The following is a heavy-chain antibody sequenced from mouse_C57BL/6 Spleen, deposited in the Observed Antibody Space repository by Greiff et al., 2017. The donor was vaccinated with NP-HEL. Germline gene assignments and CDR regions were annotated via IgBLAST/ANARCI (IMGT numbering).Heavy chain of an antibody. CDR1: GYTFTSYW. Sequence: QVQLKESGAELVKPGASVKMSCKASGYTFTSYWITWVKQRPGQGLEWIGDIYPGSGSTNYNEEFKSKATLTVDTSSSTAYMQLSSLTSEDSAVYYCASPNYYGSSPWYFDVWGTGTTVTVSS. J-gene: IGHJ1*03. D-gene: IGHD1-1*01. CDR2: IYPGSGST. CDR3: ASPNYYGSSPWYFDV. V-gene: IGHV1-55*01.